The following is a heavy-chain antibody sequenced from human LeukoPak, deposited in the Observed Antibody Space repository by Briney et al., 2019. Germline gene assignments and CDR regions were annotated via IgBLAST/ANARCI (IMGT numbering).Heavy chain of an antibody. CDR3: AKDRGHSSGWYVY. V-gene: IGHV3-23*01. CDR1: GFTFSSYA. J-gene: IGHJ4*02. CDR2: ISGSGGST. D-gene: IGHD6-19*01. Sequence: GGSLRLSCAASGFTFSSYAMSWVRQAPGKGLEWVSAISGSGGSTYYADSVKVRFTISRDNSKNTLYLQMNSLRAEDTAVYYCAKDRGHSSGWYVYWGQGTLVTVSS.